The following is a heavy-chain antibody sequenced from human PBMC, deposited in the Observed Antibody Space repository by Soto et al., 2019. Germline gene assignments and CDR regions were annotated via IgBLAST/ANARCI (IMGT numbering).Heavy chain of an antibody. D-gene: IGHD3-22*01. CDR1: GFSLSNNG. J-gene: IGHJ6*02. CDR2: ISYDGNNK. CDR3: AKGGSGNYLTYYYYYGMDV. Sequence: PGGSLRLSCAASGFSLSNNGMHWVRQAPGKGLEWVAVISYDGNNKYYADSVKGRFTISRDNSKNTVYLEMNNLRAEDTAMYYCAKGGSGNYLTYYYYYGMDVWGQGNTVTVS. V-gene: IGHV3-30*18.